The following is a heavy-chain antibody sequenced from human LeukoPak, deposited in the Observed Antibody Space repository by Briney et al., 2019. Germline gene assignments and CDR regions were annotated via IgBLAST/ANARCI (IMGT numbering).Heavy chain of an antibody. CDR1: GFTFSDYY. D-gene: IGHD3-10*01. CDR3: ARDGRITMVRGVIIWFDP. J-gene: IGHJ5*02. V-gene: IGHV3-11*01. CDR2: ISSRGSTI. Sequence: GGSLTLSCSASGFTFSDYYMSWLRQAPGKGLEGVSYISSRGSTIYYADSVKGRFTISRDNAKNSLYLQMNSLRDEDTAVYYCARDGRITMVRGVIIWFDPWGQGTLVTVSS.